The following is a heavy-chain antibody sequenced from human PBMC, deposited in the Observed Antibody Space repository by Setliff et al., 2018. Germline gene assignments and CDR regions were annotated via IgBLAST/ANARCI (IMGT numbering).Heavy chain of an antibody. CDR2: IQKSGSA. D-gene: IGHD3-10*01. CDR3: ARLSWDGLRYYGLDV. Sequence: PSETLSLTCNVSGVSISSYYWSWIRQPPGKGLESIGYIQKSGSANYSPSPMSRVTISVDTSRNQFSLKLRSVTAADTAVYYCARLSWDGLRYYGLDVWGQGATVTVSS. J-gene: IGHJ6*02. V-gene: IGHV4-59*01. CDR1: GVSISSYY.